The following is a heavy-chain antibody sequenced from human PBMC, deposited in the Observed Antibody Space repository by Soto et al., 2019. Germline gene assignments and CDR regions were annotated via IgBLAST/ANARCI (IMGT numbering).Heavy chain of an antibody. J-gene: IGHJ4*02. V-gene: IGHV3-23*01. CDR1: GFTFSSYA. CDR2: ITTSGGST. D-gene: IGHD3-10*02. CDR3: AVYVRYFDY. Sequence: EVQLLESGGGLVQPGGSLRLSCAASGFTFSSYAMNWVRQAPGKGLEWVSTITTSGGSTYYADSVKGRFTISRDNSKNTLYLQMNSLRAEDTAVYYCAVYVRYFDYWGQGTLVTVSS.